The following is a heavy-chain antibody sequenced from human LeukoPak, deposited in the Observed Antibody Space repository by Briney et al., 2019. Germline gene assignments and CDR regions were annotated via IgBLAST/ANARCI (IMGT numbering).Heavy chain of an antibody. CDR2: ISGRSGTT. Sequence: GGSLRLSCVASGFTFTSSAMSWVRQAPGKGLEWVSAISGRSGTTYYADSVKGRFTISRDNSKNTLYLQIHFLRADDTAVYYCAKGLSAVTTRPGDTFDIWGQGTMAIVSS. J-gene: IGHJ3*02. V-gene: IGHV3-23*01. CDR3: AKGLSAVTTRPGDTFDI. D-gene: IGHD4-17*01. CDR1: GFTFTSSA.